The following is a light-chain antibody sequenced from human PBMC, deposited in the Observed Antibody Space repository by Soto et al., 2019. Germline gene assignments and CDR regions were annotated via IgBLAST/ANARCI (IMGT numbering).Light chain of an antibody. CDR1: GSDVGGYNY. CDR3: TSYTSSSTPYV. J-gene: IGLJ1*01. CDR2: EVS. Sequence: QSALTQPASVSGSPGQSITISCTGTGSDVGGYNYVSWYQQRPGKAPKLLIYEVSHRPSGVSNRFSASKSGDTASLTISGLQAEDEADYYCTSYTSSSTPYVFGTGTKRTVL. V-gene: IGLV2-14*03.